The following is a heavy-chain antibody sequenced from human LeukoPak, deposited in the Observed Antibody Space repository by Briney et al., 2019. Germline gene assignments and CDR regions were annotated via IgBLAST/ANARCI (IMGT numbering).Heavy chain of an antibody. CDR2: IYYSGST. D-gene: IGHD2-2*01. V-gene: IGHV4-39*01. Sequence: PSETLSLTCTVSGGSISSSSYYWGWIRQPPGKGLEWIGGIYYSGSTYYNPSLKSRVTISVDTSKNQFSLKLSSVTAADTAVYYCARQRGYCSSTSCSKKGGFDHWGQGTLVTVSS. CDR3: ARQRGYCSSTSCSKKGGFDH. J-gene: IGHJ4*02. CDR1: GGSISSSSYY.